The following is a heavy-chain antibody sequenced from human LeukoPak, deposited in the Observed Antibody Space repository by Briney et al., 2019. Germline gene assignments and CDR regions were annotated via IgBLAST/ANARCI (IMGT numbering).Heavy chain of an antibody. D-gene: IGHD5-18*01. V-gene: IGHV1-69*04. J-gene: IGHJ5*02. Sequence: APVKVSCKASGGTFSSYAISWVRQAPGQGLEWMGRIIPILGIANYAQKFQGRVTITADKSTSTAYMELSSLRSEDTAVYYCAREGASTAMGPWGQGTLVTVSS. CDR2: IIPILGIA. CDR1: GGTFSSYA. CDR3: AREGASTAMGP.